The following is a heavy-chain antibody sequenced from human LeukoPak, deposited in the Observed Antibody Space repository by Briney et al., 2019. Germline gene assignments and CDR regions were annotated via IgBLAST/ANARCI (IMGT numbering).Heavy chain of an antibody. CDR2: INHSGST. CDR1: GGSFSGYY. J-gene: IGHJ5*02. Sequence: SETLSLTCAVYGGSFSGYYWSWIRQPPGKGLEWIGEINHSGSTNYNPSLKSRVTISVDTSKNQFSLKLSSVTAADTAVYYCARSRRSSSWYWFDPWRQGTLVTVSS. V-gene: IGHV4-34*01. CDR3: ARSRRSSSWYWFDP. D-gene: IGHD6-13*01.